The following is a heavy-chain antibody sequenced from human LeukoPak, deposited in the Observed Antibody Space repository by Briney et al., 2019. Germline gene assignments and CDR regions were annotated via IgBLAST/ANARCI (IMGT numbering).Heavy chain of an antibody. Sequence: SETLSLTCTVSGGSISSYYWSWIRQPPGKGLEWIGYIYYSGGTNYNPSLKSRVTISVDTSKNQFSLKLSSVTAADTAVYYCARQADYGDYFDYWGQGTLVTVSS. CDR1: GGSISSYY. V-gene: IGHV4-59*08. J-gene: IGHJ4*02. CDR2: IYYSGGT. D-gene: IGHD4-17*01. CDR3: ARQADYGDYFDY.